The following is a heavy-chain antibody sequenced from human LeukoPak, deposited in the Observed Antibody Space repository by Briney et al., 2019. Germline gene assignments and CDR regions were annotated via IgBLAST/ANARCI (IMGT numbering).Heavy chain of an antibody. J-gene: IGHJ6*03. CDR2: ISGGGGST. Sequence: GGSLTLSCAASGFTFNNHAMSWVRQAPGKGLEWVSAISGGGGSTYYADSVKGRFTISRDNARTSLYLQMNRLRAEDPAVYYCARDYDRLTRKIGRDSLYYYYYYMDVWGKGTTVTVSS. CDR3: ARDYDRLTRKIGRDSLYYYYYYMDV. D-gene: IGHD3-16*01. CDR1: GFTFNNHA. V-gene: IGHV3-23*01.